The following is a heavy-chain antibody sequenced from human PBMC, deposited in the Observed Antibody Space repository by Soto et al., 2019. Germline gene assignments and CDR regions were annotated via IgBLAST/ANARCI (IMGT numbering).Heavy chain of an antibody. CDR1: GYSFAGYW. D-gene: IGHD3-22*01. J-gene: IGHJ4*02. V-gene: IGHV5-10-1*01. Sequence: PGESLKISCKGSGYSFAGYWITWVRQKPGKGLEWMGRIDPSDSQTYYSPSFRGHVTISADKSISTAYLLWSSLEASDTALYYCARLGPRHISGYYFDYWGQGTLVTVSS. CDR2: IDPSDSQT. CDR3: ARLGPRHISGYYFDY.